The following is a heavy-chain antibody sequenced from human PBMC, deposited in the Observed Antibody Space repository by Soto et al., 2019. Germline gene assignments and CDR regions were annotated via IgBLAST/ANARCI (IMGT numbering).Heavy chain of an antibody. CDR1: GGSFISYA. Sequence: QVQLVQSGAEVKKPGSSVRVSCNASGGSFISYAFSWVRQAPGQGLEWMGGIIPISGTVNHAEKFQDRVMMTADESTSTVYMEVSILRPEDTAVYYCARVRIYSYGYRLDYFDYWGQGTLVSVSS. CDR3: ARVRIYSYGYRLDYFDY. V-gene: IGHV1-69*01. D-gene: IGHD5-18*01. CDR2: IIPISGTV. J-gene: IGHJ4*02.